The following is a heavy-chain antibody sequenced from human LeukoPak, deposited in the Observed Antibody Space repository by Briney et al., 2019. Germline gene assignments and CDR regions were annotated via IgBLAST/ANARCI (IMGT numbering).Heavy chain of an antibody. CDR2: IYYSGST. V-gene: IGHV4-39*01. CDR3: ARAAYCGGDCYLFDY. Sequence: SETLSLTCTVSSDSIYSSNYYWGWICQPPGKGLEWIGSIYYSGSTYYNSSLKSRVTISVDTSKNQFSLKLSSLTAADTAVYYCARAAYCGGDCYLFDYWGQGTLVTVFS. J-gene: IGHJ4*02. D-gene: IGHD2-21*02. CDR1: SDSIYSSNYY.